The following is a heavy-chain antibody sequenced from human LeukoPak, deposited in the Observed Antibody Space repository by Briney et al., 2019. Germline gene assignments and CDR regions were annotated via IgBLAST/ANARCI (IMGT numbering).Heavy chain of an antibody. CDR1: GYTLTELS. Sequence: ASVKVSCKVSGYTLTELSMHWVRQAPGKGLEWMGGFDPEDGETIYAQKFQGRVTMTEDTSTDTAYMELSSLRSEDTAVYYCATIPTVTTDFDYWGQGTLVTVSS. D-gene: IGHD4-11*01. CDR2: FDPEDGET. J-gene: IGHJ4*02. V-gene: IGHV1-24*01. CDR3: ATIPTVTTDFDY.